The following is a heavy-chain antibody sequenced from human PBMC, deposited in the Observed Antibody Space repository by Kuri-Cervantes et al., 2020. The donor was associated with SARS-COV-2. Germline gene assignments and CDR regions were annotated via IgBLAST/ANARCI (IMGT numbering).Heavy chain of an antibody. D-gene: IGHD6-6*01. CDR1: GFTFSSYA. J-gene: IGHJ4*02. CDR3: AKRTSTGEYSIPSGPLDY. CDR2: ISGSVGST. Sequence: GGSLRLSCAASGFTFSSYAMSWVRQAPGKGLEWVSAISGSVGSTYYADSVKGRFTISRDNSKNTLYLQMNSLRAEDTAVYYCAKRTSTGEYSIPSGPLDYWGQGTLVTVSS. V-gene: IGHV3-23*01.